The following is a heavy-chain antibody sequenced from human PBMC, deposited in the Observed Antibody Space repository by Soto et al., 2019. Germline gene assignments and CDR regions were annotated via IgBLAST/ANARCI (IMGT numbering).Heavy chain of an antibody. CDR1: GFSFSNYA. D-gene: IGHD3-16*01. CDR3: TTRILNGVSWASLGP. CDR2: ISGGGRT. V-gene: IGHV3-23*01. Sequence: GGSLRLSCVVSGFSFSNYAMGWVRQAPGKGLQWISAISGGGRTFYADSVKGRFTISRDNSKNTSFLQMNSLRVDDTAIYYCTTRILNGVSWASLGPWGQGTLVTVSS. J-gene: IGHJ5*02.